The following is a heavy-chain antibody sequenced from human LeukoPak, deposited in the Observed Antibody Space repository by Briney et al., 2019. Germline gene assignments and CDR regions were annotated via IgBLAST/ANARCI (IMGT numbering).Heavy chain of an antibody. V-gene: IGHV4-4*07. J-gene: IGHJ6*03. D-gene: IGHD3-10*01. CDR1: GGSISSYY. CDR2: IYTSGST. Sequence: PSETLSLTCTVSGGSISSYYWSWIRQPAGKGLEWIGRIYTSGSTNYNPSLKSRVTISVDTSKNQFSLKLSSVTAADTAVYYCARVTTMVRGDNYMDVWGKGTTVTVSS. CDR3: ARVTTMVRGDNYMDV.